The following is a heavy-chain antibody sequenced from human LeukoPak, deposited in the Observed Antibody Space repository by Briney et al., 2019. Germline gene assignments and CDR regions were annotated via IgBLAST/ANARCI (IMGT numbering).Heavy chain of an antibody. CDR3: ARGVRYSVLDGFDI. CDR2: IYYSGST. CDR1: GGSISEYY. D-gene: IGHD3-9*01. Sequence: SETLSLTCTVSGGSISEYYWSWIRQPPGKGPEWIGYIYYSGSTNYNPSLKSRVTISIDTSKNQFSLKLSSVTAADTALYYCARGVRYSVLDGFDIWGRGTMVTVSS. V-gene: IGHV4-59*01. J-gene: IGHJ3*02.